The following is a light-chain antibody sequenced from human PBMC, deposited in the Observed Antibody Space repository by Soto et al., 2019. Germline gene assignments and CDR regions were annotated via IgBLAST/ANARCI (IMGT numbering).Light chain of an antibody. CDR2: DVS. CDR1: SSDVGGYNY. J-gene: IGLJ2*01. Sequence: QSALTQPASVSGSPGQSITISCTGTSSDVGGYNYVSWYQQHPGKAPKLMIYDVSYRPSGVSNRFSGFKSGNTASLTISGLQAEVEADYYCSSYPSSSTVVFGGGTKLTVL. CDR3: SSYPSSSTVV. V-gene: IGLV2-14*01.